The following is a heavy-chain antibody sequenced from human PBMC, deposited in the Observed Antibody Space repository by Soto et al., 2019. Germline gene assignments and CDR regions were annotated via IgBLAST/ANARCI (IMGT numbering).Heavy chain of an antibody. J-gene: IGHJ4*02. CDR1: GFTFSTYA. CDR3: TRGDSSGWYPDPNLDH. D-gene: IGHD6-19*01. Sequence: GGSLRLSCAASGFTFSTYAMHWVRQAPGKGLEWVAVISYDGSNKYYADSVKGRLTISRDNSKNTLDLQMNSLRAEDTAVYYCTRGDSSGWYPDPNLDHWGQGTLVTVSS. CDR2: ISYDGSNK. V-gene: IGHV3-30-3*01.